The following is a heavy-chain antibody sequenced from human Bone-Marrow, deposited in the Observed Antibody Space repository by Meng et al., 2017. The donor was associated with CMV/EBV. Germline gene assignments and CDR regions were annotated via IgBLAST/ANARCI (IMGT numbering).Heavy chain of an antibody. J-gene: IGHJ4*02. V-gene: IGHV3-30*04. CDR2: ISYDGSNK. D-gene: IGHD3-10*01. Sequence: GESLKISCAASGFTFSSYAMHWVRQAPGKGLEWVAVISYDGSNKYYADSVKGRFTISRDNSKNTLYLQMNSLRAEDTAVYYCAKDRGGSGSYEVDYWGQGTLVTVSS. CDR1: GFTFSSYA. CDR3: AKDRGGSGSYEVDY.